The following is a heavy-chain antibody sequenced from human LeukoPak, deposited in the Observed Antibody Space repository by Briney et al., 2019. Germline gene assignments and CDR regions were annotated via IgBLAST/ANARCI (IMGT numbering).Heavy chain of an antibody. CDR1: GFTFSSYW. Sequence: GGSLRLSCAASGFTFSSYWMSWVRQAPGKGLEWVAFIRYDGSNKYYADSVKGRFTISRDNSKNTLYLQMNSLRAEDTAVYYCARQTPYYYDSSTGGAFDIWGQGTMVTVSS. CDR3: ARQTPYYYDSSTGGAFDI. D-gene: IGHD3-22*01. J-gene: IGHJ3*02. CDR2: IRYDGSNK. V-gene: IGHV3-30*02.